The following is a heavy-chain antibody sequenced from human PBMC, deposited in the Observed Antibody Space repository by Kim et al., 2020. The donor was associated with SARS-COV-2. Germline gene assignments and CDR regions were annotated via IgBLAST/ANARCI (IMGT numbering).Heavy chain of an antibody. CDR3: ANAAMRGTNIAARGFDP. J-gene: IGHJ5*02. CDR2: IGGGGDT. Sequence: GGSLRLSCAASGFTFSSYAMTWVRQAPGKGLEWVSAIGGGGDTFYADSVKGRFTISRDNSKDTLYLQMNSLRAEDTAVYYCANAAMRGTNIAARGFDPWGQGTLVTVSS. D-gene: IGHD6-6*01. CDR1: GFTFSSYA. V-gene: IGHV3-23*01.